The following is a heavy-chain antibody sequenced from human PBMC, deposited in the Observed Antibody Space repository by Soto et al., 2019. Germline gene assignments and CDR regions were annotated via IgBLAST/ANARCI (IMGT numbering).Heavy chain of an antibody. J-gene: IGHJ1*01. Sequence: ASVKVSCKASGYTFSVYYLHWVRQAPGQGVEWMGWISPNSGATKYAPKFQGRVTMTTDTSISTAFLKLASLRPDDTAIYYCARGRRTQLWLPLAHWGQGTLVTVSS. CDR1: GYTFSVYY. CDR2: ISPNSGAT. D-gene: IGHD2-21*01. CDR3: ARGRRTQLWLPLAH. V-gene: IGHV1-2*02.